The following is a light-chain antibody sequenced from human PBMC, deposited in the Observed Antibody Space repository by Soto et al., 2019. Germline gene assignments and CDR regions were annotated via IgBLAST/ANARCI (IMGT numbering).Light chain of an antibody. CDR1: SSDVGGYKY. J-gene: IGLJ1*01. Sequence: QSALTQPASVSGSPGQSITISCTGTSSDVGGYKYVSWYQQHPGKASKLMIYEVINRPSGVSNRFSGSKSGNTASLTISGLQAEDEADYYCSSYRSSSTVFYVFGTGTKLTVL. CDR3: SSYRSSSTVFYV. CDR2: EVI. V-gene: IGLV2-14*01.